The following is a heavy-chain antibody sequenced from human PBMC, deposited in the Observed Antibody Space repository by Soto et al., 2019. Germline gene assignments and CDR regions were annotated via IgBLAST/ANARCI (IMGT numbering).Heavy chain of an antibody. Sequence: GGSLRLSCAASGFTFSSYGMHWVRQAPGKGLEWVAVISYDGSNKYYADSVKGRFTISRDNSKNTLYLQMNSLRAEDTAVYYCARGFSFTDFWSGYAPVGLWGRGTLVTVSS. CDR2: ISYDGSNK. V-gene: IGHV3-30*03. CDR3: ARGFSFTDFWSGYAPVGL. J-gene: IGHJ2*01. D-gene: IGHD3-3*01. CDR1: GFTFSSYG.